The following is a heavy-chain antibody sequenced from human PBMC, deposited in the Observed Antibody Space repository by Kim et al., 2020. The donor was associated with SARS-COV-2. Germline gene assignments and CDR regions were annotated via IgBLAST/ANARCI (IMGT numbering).Heavy chain of an antibody. CDR2: IWYDGSNK. J-gene: IGHJ4*02. CDR1: GFTFSSYG. D-gene: IGHD5-12*01. CDR3: AKGRGLTGIDY. Sequence: GSLRLSCAASGFTFSSYGMHWVRQAPGKGLEWVAVIWYDGSNKYYADSVKGRFTISRDNSKNTLYLQMNSLRAEDTAVYYCAKGRGLTGIDYWGQGTLVTVSS. V-gene: IGHV3-33*06.